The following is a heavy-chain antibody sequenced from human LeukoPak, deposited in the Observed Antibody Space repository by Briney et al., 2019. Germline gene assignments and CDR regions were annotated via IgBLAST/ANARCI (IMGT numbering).Heavy chain of an antibody. CDR2: INDDGSGT. D-gene: IGHD2-15*01. CDR1: RFTFKNYW. J-gene: IGHJ5*02. V-gene: IGHV3-74*01. CDR3: VRGGASTWS. Sequence: GGSLRLSCAASRFTFKNYWMHWVRQAPGKGPVWVSRINDDGSGTSYADSVKGRFTISRDDAKSTLYLQMNSLRAEDTAVYYCVRGGASTWSWGQGTLVTVSS.